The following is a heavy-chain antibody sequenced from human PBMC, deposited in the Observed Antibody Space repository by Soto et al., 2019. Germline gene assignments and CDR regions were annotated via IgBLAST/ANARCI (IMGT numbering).Heavy chain of an antibody. V-gene: IGHV3-30*18. J-gene: IGHJ4*02. CDR2: ISYDGSNQ. CDR1: GFTFSSYG. D-gene: IGHD4-17*01. Sequence: PGGSLRLSCAASGFTFSSYGMHWVRQAPGKGLEWMAVISYDGSNQYYADFVKGRFTISRDNSKNTLYLQMNSLRAEDTAVYYCAKASWTMLTTSYFDHWGQGT. CDR3: AKASWTMLTTSYFDH.